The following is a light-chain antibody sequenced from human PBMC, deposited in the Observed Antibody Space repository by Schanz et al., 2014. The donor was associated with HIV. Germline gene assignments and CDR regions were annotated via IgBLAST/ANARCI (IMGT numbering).Light chain of an antibody. CDR2: LNSDGSH. Sequence: QSVLTQSPSASASLGASVKLTCTLDSGHRTYAIAWHQQQPETGPRYLMNLNSDGSHSKGDGIPDRFSGSSSGAERYLTISSLQSEDEADYYCQTWGTGIWVFGGGTKLTVL. CDR3: QTWGTGIWV. CDR1: SGHRTYA. V-gene: IGLV4-69*02. J-gene: IGLJ3*02.